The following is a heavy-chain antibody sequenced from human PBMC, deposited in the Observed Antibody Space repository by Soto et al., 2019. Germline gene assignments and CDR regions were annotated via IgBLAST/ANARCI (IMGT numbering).Heavy chain of an antibody. J-gene: IGHJ4*02. CDR1: GGSVSSYY. CDR2: IYYSGST. CDR3: ARHSNRNYGLYYFDY. D-gene: IGHD4-4*01. V-gene: IGHV4-59*08. Sequence: PSETLSVTCPVSGGSVSSYYWSWIRQSPGKGLEWIGFIYYSGSTKYKPSLKSRVTISVDTSKNQFSLKVSSATAADTAVCYCARHSNRNYGLYYFDYWGLGALVTVSS.